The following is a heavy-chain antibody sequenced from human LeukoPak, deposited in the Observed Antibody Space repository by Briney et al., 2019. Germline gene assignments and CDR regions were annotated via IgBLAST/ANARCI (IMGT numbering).Heavy chain of an antibody. J-gene: IGHJ4*02. Sequence: GGSLRLSCAASGFTFSNYWMHWVRQAPGKGLEWVAFIRYDGSNKYYADSVKGRFTISRDNSKNTLYLQMNSLRAEDTAVYYCAKSLGDYDILTGNYDYWGQGTLVTVSS. CDR1: GFTFSNYW. D-gene: IGHD3-9*01. CDR2: IRYDGSNK. V-gene: IGHV3-30*02. CDR3: AKSLGDYDILTGNYDY.